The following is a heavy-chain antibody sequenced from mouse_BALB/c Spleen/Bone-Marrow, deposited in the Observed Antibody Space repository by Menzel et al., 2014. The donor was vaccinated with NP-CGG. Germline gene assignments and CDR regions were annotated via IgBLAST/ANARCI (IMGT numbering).Heavy chain of an antibody. D-gene: IGHD1-3*01. CDR2: IDPANGNT. CDR1: GFNIKDSY. V-gene: IGHV14-3*02. Sequence: VHVKQSGAELVKPGASVKLSCTASGFNIKDSYIHWVKRRPEQGLEWIGRIDPANGNTNYDPKSQGKATIAADTSSNTAYLHLNSLTSEDTAVYYCARSPGKVNYWGQGTLVTVSA. J-gene: IGHJ3*01. CDR3: ARSPGKVNY.